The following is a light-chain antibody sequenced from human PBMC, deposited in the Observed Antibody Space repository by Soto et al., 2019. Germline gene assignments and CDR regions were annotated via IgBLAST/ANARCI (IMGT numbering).Light chain of an antibody. CDR1: STDVGGYNY. J-gene: IGLJ2*01. CDR3: SSYTRDKTVL. V-gene: IGLV2-14*03. Sequence: QSALTQPASVSGSPGQSITISCTGSSTDVGGYNYVSWHQQHPGKAPKLMIFVVTKRPSGVSNRFSGSKSGDTASLTISGLQAEDEADYYCSSYTRDKTVLFGGGTKLTVL. CDR2: VVT.